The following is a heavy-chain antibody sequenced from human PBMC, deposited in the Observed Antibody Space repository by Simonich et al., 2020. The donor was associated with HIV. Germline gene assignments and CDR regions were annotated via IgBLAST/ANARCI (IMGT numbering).Heavy chain of an antibody. Sequence: QVQLQQWGAGLLKPSETLSLTCAVYGGSFSGYYWSWIRQPPVKGLEWIGEIHHSGSTNYNPSLNSRVTISVDTSKNQFSLKLSSVTAADTAVYYCARGFYQRLYYFDYWGQGTLVTVSS. CDR2: IHHSGST. D-gene: IGHD2-2*01. J-gene: IGHJ4*02. CDR3: ARGFYQRLYYFDY. CDR1: GGSFSGYY. V-gene: IGHV4-34*01.